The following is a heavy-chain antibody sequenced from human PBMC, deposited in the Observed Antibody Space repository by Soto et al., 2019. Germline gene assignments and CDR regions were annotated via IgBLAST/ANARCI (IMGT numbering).Heavy chain of an antibody. V-gene: IGHV1-3*01. CDR1: GYTFTSYA. CDR2: INAGNGNT. Sequence: ASVKVSCKASGYTFTSYAMHWVRQAPGQRLEWMGWINAGNGNTKYSQKFQGRVTITRDTSASTAYMELSSLRSEDTAVYYCARDTDSSGWYWFDPWGQGTLVTSPQ. J-gene: IGHJ5*02. CDR3: ARDTDSSGWYWFDP. D-gene: IGHD6-19*01.